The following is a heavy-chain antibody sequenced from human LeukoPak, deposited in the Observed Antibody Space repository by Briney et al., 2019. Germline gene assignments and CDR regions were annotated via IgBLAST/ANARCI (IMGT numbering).Heavy chain of an antibody. CDR2: IYTSVTT. Sequence: PLETLSLTCNVSGGSISSHYWSWIRQPAGKGLEWIGRIYTSVTTNYNPSLKSRVTMSIDASKNQFSLRLSSVTAADTAVYYCARGRRGLLWFGSFDYWGQGTLVTVSS. CDR1: GGSISSHY. CDR3: ARGRRGLLWFGSFDY. D-gene: IGHD3-10*01. J-gene: IGHJ4*02. V-gene: IGHV4-4*07.